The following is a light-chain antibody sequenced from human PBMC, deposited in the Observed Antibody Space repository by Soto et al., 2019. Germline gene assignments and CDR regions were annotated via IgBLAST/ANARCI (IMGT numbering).Light chain of an antibody. CDR3: SSYVTENTPYV. J-gene: IGLJ1*01. CDR2: EVT. Sequence: SALTQPASLSGSPGQSITISCSGTSSDVGGYNYVSWYQVHPGKAPKLMIYEVTNRPSGVSNRFSGSKSGNTASLTISGLQAEDEANYFCSSYVTENTPYVLGTGAKVTVL. CDR1: SSDVGGYNY. V-gene: IGLV2-14*01.